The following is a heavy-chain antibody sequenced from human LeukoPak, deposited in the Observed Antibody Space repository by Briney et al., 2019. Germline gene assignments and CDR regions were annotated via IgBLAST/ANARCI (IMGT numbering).Heavy chain of an antibody. Sequence: GASVKVSCKASGYTFTGYYMHWVRQAPGQGLEWMGWINPNSGGTNYAQKFQGRVTMTRDTSISTAYMELSRLRSDDTAVYYCARSTGFLEWLFYYWGQGTLVTVSS. J-gene: IGHJ4*02. V-gene: IGHV1-2*02. CDR2: INPNSGGT. D-gene: IGHD3-3*01. CDR1: GYTFTGYY. CDR3: ARSTGFLEWLFYY.